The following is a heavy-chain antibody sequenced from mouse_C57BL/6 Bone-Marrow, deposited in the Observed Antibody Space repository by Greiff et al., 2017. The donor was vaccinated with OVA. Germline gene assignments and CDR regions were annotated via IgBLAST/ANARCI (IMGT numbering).Heavy chain of an antibody. CDR2: IDPENGDT. Sequence: EVQGVESGAELVRPGASVKLSCTASGFNIKDDYMHWVKQRPEQGLEWIGWIDPENGDTEYASKFQGKATITADKSSNTAYLQLSSLTSEDTAVYYCTTWSPFAYWGQGTLVTVSA. V-gene: IGHV14-4*01. J-gene: IGHJ3*01. CDR1: GFNIKDDY. CDR3: TTWSPFAY.